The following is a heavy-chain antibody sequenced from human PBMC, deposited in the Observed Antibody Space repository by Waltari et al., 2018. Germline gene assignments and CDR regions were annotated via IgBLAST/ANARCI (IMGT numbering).Heavy chain of an antibody. V-gene: IGHV1-69-2*01. CDR1: GDTSTANY. Sequence: EVQLLQSGAEVKKPGTPVKISCKVSGDTSTANYIHWIQQAPGKGLQWMGLLDPEDGQAVYAEKFQGRVTMTADTSIHTAYMELTSLTSEDTAFYYCAAALGGGISASRPFHFWGQGTMITVSS. J-gene: IGHJ3*01. D-gene: IGHD3-10*01. CDR2: LDPEDGQA. CDR3: AAALGGGISASRPFHF.